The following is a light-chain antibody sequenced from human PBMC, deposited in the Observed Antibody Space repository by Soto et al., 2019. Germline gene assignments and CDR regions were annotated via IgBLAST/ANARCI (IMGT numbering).Light chain of an antibody. CDR2: EVS. J-gene: IGLJ2*01. Sequence: QSALTQPASVSGSPGQSITISCTGTSSDVGGYKFVSWYQHHPGNAPKLIIYEVSNRPSGVSNRFSGSKSGNTASLTISGLQAEDEADYYCSSSTRSSSVVFGGGTQLTVL. CDR1: SSDVGGYKF. V-gene: IGLV2-14*01. CDR3: SSSTRSSSVV.